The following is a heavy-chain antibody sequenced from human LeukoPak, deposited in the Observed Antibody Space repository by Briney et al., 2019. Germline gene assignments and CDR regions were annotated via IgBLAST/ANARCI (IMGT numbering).Heavy chain of an antibody. V-gene: IGHV4-30-4*01. CDR2: IDYSGST. J-gene: IGHJ5*02. Sequence: SETLSLTCTVSGDSISSGDNYWSWIRQPPGKGLEWIGYIDYSGSTSYNPSLKSRVTISVDASKNQFSLKLNSVTAADTAVYYCARATGYPWGQGTLVTVSS. CDR3: ARATGYP. CDR1: GDSISSGDNY. D-gene: IGHD4-17*01.